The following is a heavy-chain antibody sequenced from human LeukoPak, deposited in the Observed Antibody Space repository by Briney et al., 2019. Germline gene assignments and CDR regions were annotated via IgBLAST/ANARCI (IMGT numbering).Heavy chain of an antibody. J-gene: IGHJ3*02. D-gene: IGHD3-9*01. CDR1: GGTFSSYA. V-gene: IGHV1-69*01. Sequence: SSVKVSCKASGGTFSSYAISWVRQAPGQGLEWMGGIIPIFGTANYAQKFQGRVTITADESTSTAYMELSSLRSEDTVVYYCARDGSHYDILTGYYRPDAFDIWGQGTMVTVSS. CDR2: IIPIFGTA. CDR3: ARDGSHYDILTGYYRPDAFDI.